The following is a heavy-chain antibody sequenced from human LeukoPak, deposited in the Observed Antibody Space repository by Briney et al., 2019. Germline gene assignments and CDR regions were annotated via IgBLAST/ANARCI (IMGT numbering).Heavy chain of an antibody. D-gene: IGHD1-7*01. Sequence: GGSLTLSCAASGFTFDDYAMHWVRQTPGKGLEWVSSISWDSGSSVYADSVKGRFTISRDNAKNSLYLQMNSLRPEDTALYYCIKDLRLDLHFDAFDVWGQGTMVTVSS. CDR1: GFTFDDYA. V-gene: IGHV3-9*01. J-gene: IGHJ3*01. CDR3: IKDLRLDLHFDAFDV. CDR2: ISWDSGSS.